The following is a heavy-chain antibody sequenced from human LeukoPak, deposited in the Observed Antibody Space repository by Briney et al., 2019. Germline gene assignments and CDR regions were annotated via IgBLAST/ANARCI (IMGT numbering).Heavy chain of an antibody. Sequence: GGSLRLSCSASGFTFTRYAMTWVREAPGKGLEWVSAISGSGVSTYYADSVKGRFTISRDNSKNTLHLQIDSLRAEDTALYSCAKMMSGAAYYSALDYWAQGTLVTVSS. CDR2: ISGSGVST. D-gene: IGHD3-9*01. CDR1: GFTFTRYA. J-gene: IGHJ4*02. V-gene: IGHV3-23*01. CDR3: AKMMSGAAYYSALDY.